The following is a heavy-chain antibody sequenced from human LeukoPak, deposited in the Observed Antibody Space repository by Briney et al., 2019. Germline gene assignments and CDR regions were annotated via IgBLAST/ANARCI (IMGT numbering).Heavy chain of an antibody. V-gene: IGHV4-39*01. J-gene: IGHJ4*02. D-gene: IGHD6-19*01. Sequence: PSGTLSLTCTVSGGSISSSSNYWGWIRQPPGKGLEWIGSINYSGTTYFNPSLKSRVTISVDTSKNQCSLKMSSLTAADTAVYFCARSSGSSGSGWLYYFDYWGQGTLVTVSS. CDR2: INYSGTT. CDR1: GGSISSSSNY. CDR3: ARSSGSSGSGWLYYFDY.